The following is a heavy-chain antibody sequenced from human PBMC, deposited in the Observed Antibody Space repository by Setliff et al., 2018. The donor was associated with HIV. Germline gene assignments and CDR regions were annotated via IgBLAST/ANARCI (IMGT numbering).Heavy chain of an antibody. CDR1: GGTFNTHA. CDR3: ARHYFDSNSYYRPPFDS. J-gene: IGHJ5*01. Sequence: ASVKVSCKASGGTFNTHAFSWVRQAPGQGLEWMGGIIPVRGLANYARNFQGRVTITADTSTNTAYLEVVSLRSEDTAIYYCARHYFDSNSYYRPPFDSWGQGTSVTVSS. CDR2: IIPVRGLA. V-gene: IGHV1-69*10. D-gene: IGHD3-22*01.